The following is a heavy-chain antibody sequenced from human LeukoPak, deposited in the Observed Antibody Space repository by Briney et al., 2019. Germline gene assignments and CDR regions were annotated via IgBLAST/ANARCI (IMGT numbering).Heavy chain of an antibody. CDR3: ARGGSYLSAFDI. J-gene: IGHJ3*02. V-gene: IGHV4-34*01. CDR2: INHSGST. Sequence: PSETLSLTCTVSGGSISSYYWSWIHQPPGKGLEWIGEINHSGSTNYNPSLKSRVTISVDTSKNQFSLKLSSVTAADTAVYYCARGGSYLSAFDIWGQGTMVTVSS. CDR1: GGSISSYY. D-gene: IGHD3-10*01.